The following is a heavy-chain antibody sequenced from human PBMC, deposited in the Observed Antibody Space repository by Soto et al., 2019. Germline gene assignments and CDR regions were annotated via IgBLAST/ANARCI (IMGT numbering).Heavy chain of an antibody. D-gene: IGHD3-3*01. CDR3: ARDSQYPWIKYDFWSGSNGGYYYYDMDV. J-gene: IGHJ6*02. CDR1: GFTFSSYG. CDR2: IWHDVSNK. Sequence: GGSLRLSCAASGFTFSSYGMHWVRQAPGKGLEWVAVIWHDVSNKYYADSVKGRFTISRDNSKNTLYLQMNSLRAEDTAVYYCARDSQYPWIKYDFWSGSNGGYYYYDMDVWGQGTRVTVSS. V-gene: IGHV3-33*01.